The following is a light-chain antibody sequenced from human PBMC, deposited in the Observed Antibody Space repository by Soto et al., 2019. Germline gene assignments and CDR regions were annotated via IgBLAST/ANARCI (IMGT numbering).Light chain of an antibody. CDR1: SSDVGGYNF. Sequence: QSALTQPASVSGSPGQSITISCTGTSSDVGGYNFVSWYQQYPGKAPKLMIYEGFKRPSGVSHRFSGSKSGNTASLTISGLQAEDEANYYCCSYAGRSTWVFGGGTKVTVL. CDR2: EGF. CDR3: CSYAGRSTWV. J-gene: IGLJ3*02. V-gene: IGLV2-23*01.